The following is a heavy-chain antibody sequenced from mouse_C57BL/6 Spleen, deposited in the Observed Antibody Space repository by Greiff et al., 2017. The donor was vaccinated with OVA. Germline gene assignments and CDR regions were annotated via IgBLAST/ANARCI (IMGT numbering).Heavy chain of an antibody. D-gene: IGHD1-1*01. V-gene: IGHV1-69*01. J-gene: IGHJ3*01. CDR2: IDPSDSYT. CDR1: GYTFTSYW. CDR3: ARGGIYYYGSSYSWFAY. Sequence: VQLQQPGAELVMPGASVKLSCKASGYTFTSYWMHWVKQRPGQGLEWIGEIDPSDSYTNYNQKFKGKSTLTVDKSSSTAYMQLSSLTSEDSAVYYCARGGIYYYGSSYSWFAYWGQGTLVTVSA.